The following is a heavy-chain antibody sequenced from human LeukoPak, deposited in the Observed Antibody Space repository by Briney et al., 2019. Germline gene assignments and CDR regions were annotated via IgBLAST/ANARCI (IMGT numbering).Heavy chain of an antibody. CDR1: GGSISSSSYY. D-gene: IGHD1-1*01. CDR2: IYYSGST. V-gene: IGHV4-39*07. J-gene: IGHJ6*02. CDR3: ARTNDGDYYYGMDV. Sequence: SETLSLTCTVSGGSISSSSYYWGWIRQPPGKGLEWIGSIYYSGSTYYNSSLKSRVTISVDTSKNQFSLKLSSVTAADTAVYYCARTNDGDYYYGMDVWGQGTTVTVSS.